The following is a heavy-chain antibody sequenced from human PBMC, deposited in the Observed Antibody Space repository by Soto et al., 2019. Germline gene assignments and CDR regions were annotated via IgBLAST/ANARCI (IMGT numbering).Heavy chain of an antibody. V-gene: IGHV1-24*01. J-gene: IGHJ5*02. CDR1: GYTFTSYG. CDR3: ATASGSYLNWFDP. CDR2: FDPEDGET. Sequence: GASVKVSCKASGYTFTSYGISWVRQAPGQGLEWMGGFDPEDGETIYAQKFQGRVTMTEDTSTDTAYMELSSLRSEDTAVYYCATASGSYLNWFDPWGQGTLVTVSS. D-gene: IGHD3-10*01.